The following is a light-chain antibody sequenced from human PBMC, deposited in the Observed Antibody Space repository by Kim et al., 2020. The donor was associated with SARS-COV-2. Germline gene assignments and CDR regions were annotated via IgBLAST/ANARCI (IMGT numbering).Light chain of an antibody. CDR1: SSNIGSNY. V-gene: IGLV1-47*01. J-gene: IGLJ2*01. Sequence: QRVTISCSGSSSNIGSNYVYWYQQLPGTAPQLLIYRNNQRPSGVPDRFPGSKSGTSASLAISGLRSEDEADYYCAAWDDSLSGHVVFGGGTQLTVL. CDR2: RNN. CDR3: AAWDDSLSGHVV.